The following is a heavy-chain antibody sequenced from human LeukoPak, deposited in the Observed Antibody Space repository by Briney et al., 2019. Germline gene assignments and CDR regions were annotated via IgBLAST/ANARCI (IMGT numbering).Heavy chain of an antibody. CDR1: GYTFTGYY. CDR2: INPNSGGT. CDR3: ARDTLRIAAAGNFDY. V-gene: IGHV1-2*02. Sequence: ASVKVSCKASGYTFTGYYMHWVRQAPGQGLECMGWINPNSGGTNYAQKFQGRVTMTRDTSISTAYMELSRLRSDDTAVYYCARDTLRIAAAGNFDYWGQGTLVTVSS. D-gene: IGHD6-13*01. J-gene: IGHJ4*02.